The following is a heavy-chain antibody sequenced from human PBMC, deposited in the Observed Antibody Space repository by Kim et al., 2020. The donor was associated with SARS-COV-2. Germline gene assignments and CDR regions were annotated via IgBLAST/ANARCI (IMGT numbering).Heavy chain of an antibody. Sequence: KYYADSVKGRFTISRDNSKNTLYLQMNSLRAEDTAVYYCAGAGKTSWFDPWGQGTLVTVSS. D-gene: IGHD1-1*01. V-gene: IGHV3-33*01. CDR2: K. J-gene: IGHJ5*02. CDR3: AGAGKTSWFDP.